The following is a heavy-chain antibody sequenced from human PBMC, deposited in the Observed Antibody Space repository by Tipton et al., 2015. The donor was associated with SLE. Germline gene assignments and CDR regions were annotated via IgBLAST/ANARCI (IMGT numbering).Heavy chain of an antibody. J-gene: IGHJ1*01. CDR3: AREAAGGWFQH. D-gene: IGHD6-13*01. V-gene: IGHV3-30*02. Sequence: SLRLSCAASGFIFNTYGMHWVRQAPGKGLEWVAFIRYDGRERIYADSVKGRFTISRDNAKNSLYLQMNSLRAEDTAVYYCAREAAGGWFQHWGQGTLVTVSS. CDR2: IRYDGRER. CDR1: GFIFNTYG.